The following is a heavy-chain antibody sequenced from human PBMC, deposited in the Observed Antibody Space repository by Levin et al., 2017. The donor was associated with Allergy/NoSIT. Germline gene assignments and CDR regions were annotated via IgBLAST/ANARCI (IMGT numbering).Heavy chain of an antibody. Sequence: SETLSLTCTVSGGSISSSSFSWGWIRQPPGTGLEWIGHIYSSGSTYYNPSLKSRVTISVDKSRSQYSLKLSSLTAADTAVYYCARGGTTVTTADYWGQGTLVTVSS. V-gene: IGHV4-39*07. D-gene: IGHD4-17*01. CDR3: ARGGTTVTTADY. CDR1: GGSISSSSFS. J-gene: IGHJ4*02. CDR2: IYSSGST.